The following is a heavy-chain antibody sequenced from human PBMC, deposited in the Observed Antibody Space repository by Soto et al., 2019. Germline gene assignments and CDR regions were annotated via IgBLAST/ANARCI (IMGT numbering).Heavy chain of an antibody. D-gene: IGHD6-13*01. J-gene: IGHJ5*02. CDR1: GYTFTGYY. CDR2: INPNSGGT. Sequence: GASVKVSCKDSGYTFTGYYMHWVRQAPGQGLEWMGWINPNSGGTNYAQKFQGRVTMTRDTSISTAYMELSRLRSDDTAVYYCARDYGVIAAAGTGWFDPWGQGTLVTVSS. CDR3: ARDYGVIAAAGTGWFDP. V-gene: IGHV1-2*02.